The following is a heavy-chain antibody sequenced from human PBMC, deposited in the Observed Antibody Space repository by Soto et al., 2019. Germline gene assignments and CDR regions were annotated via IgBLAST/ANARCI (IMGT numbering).Heavy chain of an antibody. CDR3: ARQKKDYYYYGMDV. Sequence: PSETLSLTCTVSVGSISSSSYYLGWIRQPPGKGLEWIGSIYYSWSTYYNPSLKSRVTISVDTSKNQFSLKLSSVTAADTAVYYCARQKKDYYYYGMDVWGQGTTVTVSS. CDR2: IYYSWST. V-gene: IGHV4-39*01. J-gene: IGHJ6*02. CDR1: VGSISSSSYY.